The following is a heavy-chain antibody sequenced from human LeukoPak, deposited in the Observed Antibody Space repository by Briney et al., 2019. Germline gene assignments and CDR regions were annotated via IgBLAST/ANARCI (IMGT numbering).Heavy chain of an antibody. CDR1: GGSFSGYY. V-gene: IGHV4-34*01. CDR3: ARAPSSSWYFDY. Sequence: SETLSLTCAVYGGSFSGYYWSWLRQPPGKGLEWIGEINHSESTNYNPSLKSRVTISVDTSKNQFSLKLSSVTAADTAVYYCARAPSSSWYFDYWGQGTLVTVSS. D-gene: IGHD6-13*01. J-gene: IGHJ4*02. CDR2: INHSEST.